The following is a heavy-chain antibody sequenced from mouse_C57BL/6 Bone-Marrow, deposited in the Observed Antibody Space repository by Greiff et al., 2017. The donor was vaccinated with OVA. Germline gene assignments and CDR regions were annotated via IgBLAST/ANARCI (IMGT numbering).Heavy chain of an antibody. Sequence: QVQLQQPGAELVKPGASVKMSCKASGYTFTSYWITWVKQRPGQGLEWIGDISPGSGSTNYNEKFKSKATLTVDTSSSTSYMQLSSLTSEDSAVYYCARKDYGSSSFAYWGQGTLVTVSA. J-gene: IGHJ3*01. V-gene: IGHV1-55*01. CDR1: GYTFTSYW. CDR2: ISPGSGST. D-gene: IGHD1-1*01. CDR3: ARKDYGSSSFAY.